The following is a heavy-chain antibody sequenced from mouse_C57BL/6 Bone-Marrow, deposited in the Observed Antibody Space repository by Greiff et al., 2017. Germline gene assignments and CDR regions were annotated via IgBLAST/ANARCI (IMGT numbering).Heavy chain of an antibody. CDR3: AKSSRIYYYADYFDY. D-gene: IGHD1-1*01. CDR1: GYTFTSYW. V-gene: IGHV1-64*01. Sequence: QVQLQQPGAELVKPGASVKLSCKASGYTFTSYWMHWVKQRPGQGLEWIGMIHPNSGSTNYNEKFKSKATLTVDKSSSTAYLQLSSLTSEDTAGYYCAKSSRIYYYADYFDYWGQGTTLTVSS. J-gene: IGHJ2*01. CDR2: IHPNSGST.